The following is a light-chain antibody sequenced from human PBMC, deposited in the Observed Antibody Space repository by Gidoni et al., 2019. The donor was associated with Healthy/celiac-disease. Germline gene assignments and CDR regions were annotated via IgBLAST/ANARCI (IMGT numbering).Light chain of an antibody. CDR3: MQALQTPFT. CDR1: QSLLHSNGYNY. Sequence: DIVMPQSPLSLPVTPGEPASISCRSSQSLLHSNGYNYLDWYLQKPGQSPQLLIYLGSNRASGVPDRFSGSGSGTDFTLKISRVEAEDVGVYYGMQALQTPFTFGPGTKVDIK. J-gene: IGKJ3*01. V-gene: IGKV2-28*01. CDR2: LGS.